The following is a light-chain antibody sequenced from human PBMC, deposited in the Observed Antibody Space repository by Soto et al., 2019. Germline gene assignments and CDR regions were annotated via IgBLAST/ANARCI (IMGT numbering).Light chain of an antibody. J-gene: IGKJ1*01. Sequence: EIVLTQSPGTLSLSPGERATLSCRASQSVSSSYLAWYQQKPGQAPRLLIYGASSRATGIPDRFSGSGSGTDFTLTISRLEPEGFAVYYCQQYGSSPVTFGQGTKVEI. CDR2: GAS. CDR1: QSVSSSY. V-gene: IGKV3-20*01. CDR3: QQYGSSPVT.